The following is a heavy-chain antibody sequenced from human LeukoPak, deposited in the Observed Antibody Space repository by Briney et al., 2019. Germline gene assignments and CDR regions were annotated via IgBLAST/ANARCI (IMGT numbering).Heavy chain of an antibody. V-gene: IGHV3-66*01. Sequence: GGSLRLSCAASGFTMSANFMSWVRQAPGKGLEWVSVIYSGGRTEYADSVKGRFTVSRDNSKNILYLQMSGLRADDTAVYYCAKARDYYDSSGPFDYWGQGTLVTVSS. CDR2: IYSGGRT. D-gene: IGHD3-22*01. CDR3: AKARDYYDSSGPFDY. J-gene: IGHJ4*02. CDR1: GFTMSANF.